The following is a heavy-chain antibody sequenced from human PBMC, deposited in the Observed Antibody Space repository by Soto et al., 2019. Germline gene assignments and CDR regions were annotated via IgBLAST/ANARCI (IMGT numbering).Heavy chain of an antibody. J-gene: IGHJ6*02. CDR1: GGTFSSYA. CDR3: ARDVVRGVIITSYYYYGMDV. CDR2: IIPIFGTA. D-gene: IGHD3-10*01. V-gene: IGHV1-69*01. Sequence: QVQLVQSGAEVKKPGSSVKVSCKASGGTFSSYAISWVRQAPGQGLEWMGGIIPIFGTANYAQKFQGRFTITADESTSTAYMELSSLRSEDTAVYYCARDVVRGVIITSYYYYGMDVWGQGTTVTVSS.